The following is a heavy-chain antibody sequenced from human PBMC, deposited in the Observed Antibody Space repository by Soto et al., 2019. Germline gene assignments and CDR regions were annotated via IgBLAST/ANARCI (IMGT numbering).Heavy chain of an antibody. CDR2: ISSSGSTI. J-gene: IGHJ3*02. V-gene: IGHV3-48*03. D-gene: IGHD2-2*01. Sequence: PGGSLRLSCAASGFTFSSYEMNWVRQAPGKGLEWVSYISSSGSTIYYADSVKGRFTISSDNAKNSLYLQMNSLRAEDTAVYYCARDYGDIVVVPAAHGKTDFGVATTDRFDIWAQGPMVTV. CDR1: GFTFSSYE. CDR3: ARDYGDIVVVPAAHGKTDFGVATTDRFDI.